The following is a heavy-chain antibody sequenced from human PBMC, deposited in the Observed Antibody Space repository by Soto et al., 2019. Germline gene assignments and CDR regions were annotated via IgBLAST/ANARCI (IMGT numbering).Heavy chain of an antibody. Sequence: KFQGRVTITRDTSASTAYMELSSLRSEDTAVYYCARGRTLISEFDYWGQGTLVTVSS. CDR3: ARGRTLISEFDY. D-gene: IGHD2-15*01. V-gene: IGHV1-3*01. J-gene: IGHJ4*02.